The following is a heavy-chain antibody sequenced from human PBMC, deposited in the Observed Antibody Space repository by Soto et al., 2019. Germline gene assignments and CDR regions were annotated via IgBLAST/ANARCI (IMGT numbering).Heavy chain of an antibody. CDR2: IYSGGST. Sequence: GRSLRLSCAASGFTVSSNYMSWVRQAPGKGLEWVSVIYSGGSTYYADSVKGRFTISRDNSKNTLYLQMNSLRAEDTAVYYCASLDCSGGSCYIQHWGQGTLVTVSS. CDR3: ASLDCSGGSCYIQH. D-gene: IGHD2-15*01. CDR1: GFTVSSNY. J-gene: IGHJ1*01. V-gene: IGHV3-66*01.